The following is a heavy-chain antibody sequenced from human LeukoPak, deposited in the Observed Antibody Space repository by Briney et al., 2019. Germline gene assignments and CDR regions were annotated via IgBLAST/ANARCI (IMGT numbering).Heavy chain of an antibody. J-gene: IGHJ6*03. CDR1: GGSISRYY. CDR2: IYYIGST. D-gene: IGHD3-10*01. V-gene: IGHV4-59*01. Sequence: SETLSLTCTVSGGSISRYYWRWIRQRPGKGLEWNGYIYYIGSTNYNPSLKSRVTISVDTTKNQFALKLRSVTAADTAVYDCARDKKGSGSNYYYYYMDVWGKGTTVTVSS. CDR3: ARDKKGSGSNYYYYYMDV.